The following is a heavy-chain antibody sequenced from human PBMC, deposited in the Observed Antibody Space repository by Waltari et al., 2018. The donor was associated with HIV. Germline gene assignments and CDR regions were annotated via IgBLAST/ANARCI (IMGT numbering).Heavy chain of an antibody. CDR3: TRVFESLNWYFDV. Sequence: QLLPSGGIAVRPGGSLNVSCTASGCMFDGHSPHWVRPLLGRGLEWIGHIKSKRDTYATSYSTSLRGRFTIYRDDLTNTVSLHMNSLKNEDTAIYYCTRVFESLNWYFDVWGRGTLVSV. J-gene: IGHJ2*01. CDR1: GCMFDGHS. CDR2: IKSKRDTYAT. V-gene: IGHV3-73*02.